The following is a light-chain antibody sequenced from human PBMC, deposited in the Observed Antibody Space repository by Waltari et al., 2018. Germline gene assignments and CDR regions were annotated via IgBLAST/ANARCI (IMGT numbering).Light chain of an antibody. CDR3: QQYYRSPWT. Sequence: EIVLTQSPGTLSLSPGERATLSCRASRSITNNYLAWYQQKPGQAPRLLIYGASSRATGIPARVSGIGSGTDVTLTISRLEPEDFAVYYCQQYYRSPWTFGQGTKVEFK. CDR2: GAS. CDR1: RSITNNY. V-gene: IGKV3-20*01. J-gene: IGKJ1*01.